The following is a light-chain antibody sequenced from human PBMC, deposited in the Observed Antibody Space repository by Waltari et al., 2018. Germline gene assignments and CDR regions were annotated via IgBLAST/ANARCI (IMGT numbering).Light chain of an antibody. V-gene: IGKV3-15*01. CDR1: QRVSSN. CDR2: GAS. CDR3: QQYNNWPRM. J-gene: IGKJ1*01. Sequence: EIVMTQSPATLSVSPGERATLSCRASQRVSSNLAWYQQKPGQAPRLLIYGASTRANGIPARFSGSGSGTEFTLTISSLQSEDFAVYYCQQYNNWPRMFGQGTKVEIK.